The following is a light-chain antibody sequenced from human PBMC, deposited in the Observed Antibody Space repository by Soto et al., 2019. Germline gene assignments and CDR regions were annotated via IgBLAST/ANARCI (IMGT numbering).Light chain of an antibody. CDR1: RRVSNNF. CDR3: QQYGRYLPHN. Sequence: LTQSPGTLSLSPGERATLSGRASRRVSNNFLACYRQKPGQAPRLLSYSSSSRATSITAWFSGSGSGTDFTLTISRPEPEDFAVYFCQQYGRYLPHNFGQGTKVDIK. V-gene: IGKV3-20*01. CDR2: SSS. J-gene: IGKJ2*01.